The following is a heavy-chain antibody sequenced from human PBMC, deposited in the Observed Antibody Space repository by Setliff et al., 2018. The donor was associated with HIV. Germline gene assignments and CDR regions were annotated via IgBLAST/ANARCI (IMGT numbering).Heavy chain of an antibody. CDR2: MQHSGRT. CDR3: ARVSCSSWYSIPLYYYYSMDV. Sequence: SETLSLTCAVYGGSFSGYCWSWIRQPPGKGLEWIGEMQHSGRTNYNPFLRSRVTTSVDTSKSQFSLKLSSVTAADTAVYYCARVSCSSWYSIPLYYYYSMDVWGKGTTVTV. CDR1: GGSFSGYC. V-gene: IGHV4-34*01. D-gene: IGHD6-13*01. J-gene: IGHJ6*03.